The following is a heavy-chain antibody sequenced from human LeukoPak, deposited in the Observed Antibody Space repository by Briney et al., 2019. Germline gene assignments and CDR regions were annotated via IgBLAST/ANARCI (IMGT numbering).Heavy chain of an antibody. CDR3: ARGRGLLWFGELFRAFDY. CDR1: GYTFTSYD. D-gene: IGHD3-10*01. V-gene: IGHV1-8*01. Sequence: ASVKVSCKASGYTFTSYDINWVRQATGQGLEWMGWMNPNSGNTGYAQKFQGRVTMTRNASISTAYMELSSLRSEDTAVYYCARGRGLLWFGELFRAFDYWGQGTLVTVSS. J-gene: IGHJ4*02. CDR2: MNPNSGNT.